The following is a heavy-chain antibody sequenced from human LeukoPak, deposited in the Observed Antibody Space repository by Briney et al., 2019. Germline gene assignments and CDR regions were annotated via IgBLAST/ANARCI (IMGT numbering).Heavy chain of an antibody. J-gene: IGHJ4*02. V-gene: IGHV4-30-4*01. CDR1: GGSISSGDYY. D-gene: IGHD3-22*01. CDR3: ARIMGYDSSGYYSPLDY. Sequence: TLSLTCPVSGGSISSGDYYWSWIRQPPGKGLEWIWYIYYSGSTYYNPSLKSRVTISVDTSKNQFSLKLSSVTAADTAVYYCARIMGYDSSGYYSPLDYWGQGTLVTVSS. CDR2: IYYSGST.